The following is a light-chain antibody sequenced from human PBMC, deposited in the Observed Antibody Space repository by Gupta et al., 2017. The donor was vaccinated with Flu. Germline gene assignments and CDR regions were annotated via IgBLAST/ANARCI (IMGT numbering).Light chain of an antibody. V-gene: IGKV3-20*01. CDR3: QRYGTSPLT. Sequence: EIVLTQSPCTLSLSPGERATLSCRASQSISSDYLAWYQQKPGQAPSLLIYGASSRATGIPDRFSGSGSGTDFTLTISSLEPDDFAVYYCQRYGTSPLTFGGGTKVEIK. CDR2: GAS. CDR1: QSISSDY. J-gene: IGKJ4*01.